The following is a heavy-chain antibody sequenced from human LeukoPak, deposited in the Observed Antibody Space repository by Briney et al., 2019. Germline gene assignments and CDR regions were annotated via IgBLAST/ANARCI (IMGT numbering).Heavy chain of an antibody. J-gene: IGHJ5*02. V-gene: IGHV3-23*01. Sequence: VGSLRLSCVASGFTFSSFAMSWVRQAPGKGLEWVATVPGTGATTIFYADSVKGRFTISRDNSKNTLYLQMNSLGADDTAVYYCSKGGGSWFGPWGQGTLVTVSS. CDR3: SKGGGSWFGP. CDR1: GFTFSSFA. CDR2: VPGTGATTI. D-gene: IGHD1-26*01.